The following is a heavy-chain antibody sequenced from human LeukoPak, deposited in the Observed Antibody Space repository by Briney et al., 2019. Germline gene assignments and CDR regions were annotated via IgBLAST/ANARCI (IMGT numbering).Heavy chain of an antibody. V-gene: IGHV3-48*02. J-gene: IGHJ4*02. CDR1: GFTFSTYS. CDR2: MSSSVSSSSVSTT. Sequence: AGSLTLSCAASGFTFSTYSMYWVRQAPGKGLEWVSYMSSSVSSSSVSTTHYADSVKGRFTISRDNAKNSLYLQMNSLRDEDTAVYYCARDPKALDYWGQGTLFTVSS. CDR3: ARDPKALDY.